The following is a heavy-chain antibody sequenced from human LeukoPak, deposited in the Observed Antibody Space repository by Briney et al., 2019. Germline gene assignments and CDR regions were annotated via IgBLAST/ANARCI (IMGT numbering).Heavy chain of an antibody. CDR3: ARGGDSEPFDY. CDR2: INHSGST. D-gene: IGHD6-13*01. V-gene: IGHV4-34*01. J-gene: IGHJ4*02. Sequence: SETLSLTCTVYGGSFSGYYWSWIRQPPGKGLEWIGEINHSGSTNYNPSLKSRVTISVDTSKNQFSLKLSSVTAADTAVYYCARGGDSEPFDYWGQGTLVTVSS. CDR1: GGSFSGYY.